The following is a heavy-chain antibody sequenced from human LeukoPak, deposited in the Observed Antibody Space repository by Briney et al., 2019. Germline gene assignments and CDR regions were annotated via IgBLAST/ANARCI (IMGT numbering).Heavy chain of an antibody. J-gene: IGHJ6*03. CDR1: GFTVSSNY. Sequence: GGSLRLSCAASGFTVSSNYMSWVRQAPGKGLEWVPVTYSGGRTYYADSVKGRFTISRDNSKNTLFLQMDSLRAEDTAVYYCARVYYGSGSLYYYYYYMDVWGKGTTVIISS. V-gene: IGHV3-53*01. CDR3: ARVYYGSGSLYYYYYYMDV. CDR2: TYSGGRT. D-gene: IGHD3-10*01.